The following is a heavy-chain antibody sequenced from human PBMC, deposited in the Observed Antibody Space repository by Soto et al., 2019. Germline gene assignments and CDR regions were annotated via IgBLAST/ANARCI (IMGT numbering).Heavy chain of an antibody. D-gene: IGHD3-10*01. CDR3: ARAPTYSYGSGSPYYFYAMDV. CDR2: IYDGGST. Sequence: QVQLQQSGPGLVRPSETLSLTCTVSGDSISRYYWSWIRQSPGKGLEWIGYIYDGGSTRYNPSLRSRVTISADTSENQFSLKLSSVTAADTAVYYCARAPTYSYGSGSPYYFYAMDVWGHGTTVTVSS. J-gene: IGHJ6*02. V-gene: IGHV4-59*01. CDR1: GDSISRYY.